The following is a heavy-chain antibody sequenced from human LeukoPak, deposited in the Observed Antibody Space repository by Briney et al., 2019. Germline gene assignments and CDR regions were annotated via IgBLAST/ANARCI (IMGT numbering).Heavy chain of an antibody. CDR3: ARGRYSYGPDY. V-gene: IGHV4-34*01. CDR1: GGSFSGYY. D-gene: IGHD5-18*01. Sequence: SETLSLTCAVHGGSFSGYYWSWIRQPPGKGQEYIGEINHMGSTNYNPSIKSRDTISVDTSKNQFSLKLSSVTAADTAVYYCARGRYSYGPDYWGQGTLVTVSS. J-gene: IGHJ4*02. CDR2: INHMGST.